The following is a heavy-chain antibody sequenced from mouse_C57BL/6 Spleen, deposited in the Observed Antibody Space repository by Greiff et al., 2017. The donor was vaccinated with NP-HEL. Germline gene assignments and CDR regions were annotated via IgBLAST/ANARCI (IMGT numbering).Heavy chain of an antibody. CDR3: ARRWYYGSDWYFDV. Sequence: EVQGVESGGGLVKPGGSLKLSCAASGFTFSDYGMHWVRQAPEKGLEWVAYISSGSSTIYYADTVKGRFTISSDNAKNTLFLQMTSLRSEDTAMYYCARRWYYGSDWYFDVWGTGTTVTVSS. J-gene: IGHJ1*03. V-gene: IGHV5-17*01. CDR1: GFTFSDYG. D-gene: IGHD1-1*01. CDR2: ISSGSSTI.